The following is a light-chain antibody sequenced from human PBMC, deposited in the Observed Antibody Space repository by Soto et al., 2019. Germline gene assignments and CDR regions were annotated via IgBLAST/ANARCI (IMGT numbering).Light chain of an antibody. V-gene: IGKV3-20*01. J-gene: IGKJ2*01. Sequence: EIVLTQSPATLSLSPGERATLSCRASQSVSSSYLAWYQQKPGQAPRLLIYGASSRATGIPDRFSGSGSGTEFTLTISGLQPDDFASYYCQQYRTYYTFGQGTKVDIK. CDR3: QQYRTYYT. CDR1: QSVSSSY. CDR2: GAS.